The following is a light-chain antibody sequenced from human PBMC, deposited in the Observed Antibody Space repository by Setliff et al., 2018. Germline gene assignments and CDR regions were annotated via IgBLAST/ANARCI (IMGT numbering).Light chain of an antibody. J-gene: IGKJ4*01. Sequence: IQMTQSPSSLSASVGDRVTITCRASQDIGNDLGWYHQKPGKPPKLLIYATSILQSGVPSRFSGSRFGTEFTLTISSLQPEDFATYYCLQDVAYPLTFGGGTKVDIK. CDR2: ATS. CDR1: QDIGND. V-gene: IGKV1-6*01. CDR3: LQDVAYPLT.